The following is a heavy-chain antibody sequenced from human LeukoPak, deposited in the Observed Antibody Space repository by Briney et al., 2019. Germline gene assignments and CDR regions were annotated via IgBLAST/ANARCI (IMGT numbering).Heavy chain of an antibody. CDR1: GYTFTGYH. V-gene: IGHV1-46*01. CDR2: INPSAGTT. J-gene: IGHJ4*02. Sequence: ASVKVSCKASGYTFTGYHMHWVRQAPGQGLEWMGIINPSAGTTNYAQKFRGRVTMTRDMSTSTVYVELSSLRSEDTAVYYCARETYCTSTSCPIGDHFDYWGQGTLVTVSS. CDR3: ARETYCTSTSCPIGDHFDY. D-gene: IGHD2-2*01.